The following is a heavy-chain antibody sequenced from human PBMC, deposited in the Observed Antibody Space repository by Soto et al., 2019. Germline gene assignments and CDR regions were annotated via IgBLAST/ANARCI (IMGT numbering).Heavy chain of an antibody. D-gene: IGHD3-10*01. Sequence: QITLKESGPTLVKPTQTLTLTCTFSGFSLSTSGVGVGWIHQPPGKALEWLALIYWDDDKRYSPSLKSRLTITKDTSKNQVVLTMTNMDPVDTATYYCALTYYGSGSYYNVRWFDPWGQGTLVTVSS. J-gene: IGHJ5*02. CDR2: IYWDDDK. CDR1: GFSLSTSGVG. CDR3: ALTYYGSGSYYNVRWFDP. V-gene: IGHV2-5*02.